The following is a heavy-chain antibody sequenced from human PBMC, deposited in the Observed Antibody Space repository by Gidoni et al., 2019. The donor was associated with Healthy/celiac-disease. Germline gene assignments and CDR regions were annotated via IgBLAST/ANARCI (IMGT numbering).Heavy chain of an antibody. CDR2: ISSGSRYI. CDR1: GVTCSSYS. J-gene: IGHJ6*03. D-gene: IGHD6-19*01. CDR3: ARGSSGSGALMDV. Sequence: EVQLVESGGGVVRPGWSLRRSCAASGVTCSSYSMNWVRQAPGKGLEWVSSISSGSRYIYYADSVKGRFTISRDNAKNSLYLQMNSLRAEDTAVYYCARGSSGSGALMDVWGKGTTVTVSS. V-gene: IGHV3-21*01.